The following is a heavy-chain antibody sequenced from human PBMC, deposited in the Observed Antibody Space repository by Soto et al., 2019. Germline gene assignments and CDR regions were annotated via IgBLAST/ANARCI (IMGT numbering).Heavy chain of an antibody. CDR3: ARIRGGAADILWVYHYYGMDV. V-gene: IGHV5-51*01. J-gene: IGHJ6*02. CDR1: GYSFTSYW. CDR2: IYPGDSDT. D-gene: IGHD2-2*02. Sequence: GGSLKISCKGSGYSFTSYWIGWVRQMPGKGLEWMGIIYPGDSDTRYSPSFQGQVTISADKSISTAYLQWSSLKASDTAMYYCARIRGGAADILWVYHYYGMDVWGQGTTVTVS.